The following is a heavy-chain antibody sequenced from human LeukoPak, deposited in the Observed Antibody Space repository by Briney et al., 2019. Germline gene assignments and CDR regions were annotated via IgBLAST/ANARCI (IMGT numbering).Heavy chain of an antibody. V-gene: IGHV4-30-4*08. Sequence: RTSQTLSLTSTAHAGSISSGAYYWSWFSQHPRNGLECIGFTDNSGSPYYNPSLKIQVTISVDTSNNQVPLKLRSVTSADTAGYYCASHVGAWGSLDYWGQGTLVTVSS. CDR2: TDNSGSP. CDR3: ASHVGAWGSLDY. J-gene: IGHJ4*02. CDR1: AGSISSGAYY. D-gene: IGHD7-27*01.